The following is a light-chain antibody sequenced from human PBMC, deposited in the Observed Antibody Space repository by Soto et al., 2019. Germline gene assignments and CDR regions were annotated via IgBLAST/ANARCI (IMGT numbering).Light chain of an antibody. Sequence: QSALTQPASVSGSPGQSITISCTGTSSDVGDYNYVSWYQQHPGKAPKLMIYEVSNRPSGVSNRFSGSKSGNTASLTISGLQAEDEADYYCGSYTSISFFGTGTKLTVL. CDR1: SSDVGDYNY. CDR3: GSYTSISF. J-gene: IGLJ1*01. CDR2: EVS. V-gene: IGLV2-14*01.